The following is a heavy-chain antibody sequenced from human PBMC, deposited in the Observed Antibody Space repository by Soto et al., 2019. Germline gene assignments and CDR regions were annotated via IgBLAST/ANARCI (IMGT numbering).Heavy chain of an antibody. CDR2: INYSGST. V-gene: IGHV4-61*01. CDR3: ARDGDTSGYYYFDY. CDR1: GGSVSSGSYY. Sequence: QVQLQESGPGLVKPSETLSLTCTVSGGSVSSGSYYWTWMRQPPGKGLEWIGYINYSGSTSYIPSLKGRVAISVDTSKKPFALKVSSVTAADTAVYYCARDGDTSGYYYFDYWGQGTLVTVSS. J-gene: IGHJ4*02. D-gene: IGHD3-22*01.